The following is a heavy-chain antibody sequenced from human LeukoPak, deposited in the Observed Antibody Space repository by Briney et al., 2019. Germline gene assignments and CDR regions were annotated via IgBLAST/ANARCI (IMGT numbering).Heavy chain of an antibody. CDR3: ARDNYGSDY. J-gene: IGHJ4*02. CDR2: ISYDGNNK. Sequence: GGSLRLSCAASGFTFSTYAMHWVRQAPGKGLEWVAVISYDGNNKYYADSMKGRFTISRDNSQNTLYMQMNSLRAEDTAVYYCARDNYGSDYWGQGTLVTVSS. V-gene: IGHV3-30-3*01. CDR1: GFTFSTYA. D-gene: IGHD3-10*01.